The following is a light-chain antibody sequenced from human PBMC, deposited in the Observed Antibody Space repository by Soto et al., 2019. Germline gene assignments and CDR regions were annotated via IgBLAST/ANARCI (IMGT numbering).Light chain of an antibody. CDR2: DAS. CDR1: RSIGIH. CDR3: QQYSVYWT. J-gene: IGKJ1*01. V-gene: IGKV1-5*01. Sequence: DVQMTQSPFSLSASVGDTVTIACRASRSIGIHLNWLQQKPGKAPKSLIYDASSWAGGVPSRFTGSGSGTEFTLTINSLQPDDFATYYCQQYSVYWTFGQGTKVDI.